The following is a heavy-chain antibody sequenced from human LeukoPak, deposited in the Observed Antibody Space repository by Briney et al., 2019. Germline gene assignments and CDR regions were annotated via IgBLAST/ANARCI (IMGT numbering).Heavy chain of an antibody. J-gene: IGHJ4*02. D-gene: IGHD3-10*01. CDR2: ISAYNGNT. Sequence: GASVKVSCKASGYTFTSYGISWVRQAPGQGLEWMGCISAYNGNTNYAQELQGRVTMTTDTSTTTAYMELRSLRSDDTAVYYCARDPYYFGSGSYFSASYFDSWGQGTLVTVSS. CDR1: GYTFTSYG. CDR3: ARDPYYFGSGSYFSASYFDS. V-gene: IGHV1-18*01.